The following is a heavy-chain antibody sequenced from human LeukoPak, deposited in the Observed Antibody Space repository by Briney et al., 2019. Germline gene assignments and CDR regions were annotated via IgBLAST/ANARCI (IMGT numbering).Heavy chain of an antibody. CDR2: ISWNSGSI. J-gene: IGHJ5*01. Sequence: GGSLRLSCAASGFTFDDYAMHWVRQAPGKGLEWVSGISWNSGSIGYADSVKGRFTISRDNAKNSLYLQMNSLRAEDTAMYYCARRTYDVLTGTPSSVRKNWFDSWGQGTLVTVSS. CDR1: GFTFDDYA. V-gene: IGHV3-9*01. CDR3: ARRTYDVLTGTPSSVRKNWFDS. D-gene: IGHD3-9*01.